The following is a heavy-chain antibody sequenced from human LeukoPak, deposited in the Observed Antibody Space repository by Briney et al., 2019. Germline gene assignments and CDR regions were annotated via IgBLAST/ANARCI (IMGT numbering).Heavy chain of an antibody. CDR3: ARNPYSNYGIQSYMDV. D-gene: IGHD4-11*01. Sequence: GESLRHSCAASGFTFSSYAMHWVRQAPGKGLGWVSVISYDGSNQYYADSVKGRFTISRDNSKNTLYLQMNNLRAEDTAVYYCARNPYSNYGIQSYMDVWGKGTTVTVSS. J-gene: IGHJ6*03. V-gene: IGHV3-30*04. CDR1: GFTFSSYA. CDR2: ISYDGSNQ.